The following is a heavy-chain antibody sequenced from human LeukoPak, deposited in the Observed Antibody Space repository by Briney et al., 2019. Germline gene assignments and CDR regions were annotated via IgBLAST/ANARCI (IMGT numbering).Heavy chain of an antibody. J-gene: IGHJ4*02. CDR1: GFTFSSYS. V-gene: IGHV3-21*01. CDR2: ISSSSYI. CDR3: ARVLGGSYYFDY. Sequence: GGSLRLSCAASGFTFSSYSMNWVRQAPGKGLEWVSSISSSSYIYYADSVKGRFTIFRDNAKNSLYLQMNSLRAEDTAVYYCARVLGGSYYFDYWGQGTLVTVSS. D-gene: IGHD3-16*01.